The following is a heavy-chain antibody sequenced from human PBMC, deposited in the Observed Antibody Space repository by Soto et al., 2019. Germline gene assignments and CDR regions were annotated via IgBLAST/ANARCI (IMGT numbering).Heavy chain of an antibody. V-gene: IGHV3-30-3*01. CDR3: ARDAAAGTYYYYGMDV. D-gene: IGHD6-13*01. Sequence: QVQLVESGGGVVQPGRSLRLSCAASGFTFSSYAMHWVRQAPGKGLEWVAVISYDGSNKYYADSVKGRFTISRDNSKNPLYLQMNSLRAEDTAVYYCARDAAAGTYYYYGMDVWGQGTTVTVSS. J-gene: IGHJ6*02. CDR1: GFTFSSYA. CDR2: ISYDGSNK.